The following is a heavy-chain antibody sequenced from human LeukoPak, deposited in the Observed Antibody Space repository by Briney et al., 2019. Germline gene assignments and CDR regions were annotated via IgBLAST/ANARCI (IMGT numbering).Heavy chain of an antibody. CDR1: GDYMRSHY. V-gene: IGHV4-59*11. J-gene: IGHJ5*02. CDR2: ITYSGYS. Sequence: SETLSLTCNVSGDYMRSHYWSLIRQPPGKGLEWIGYITYSGYSNSNPSLRTRLTISMDESKNQFSLELKSVTAADTAMYFCASLSGGYFDSDLWGQGTLVTVSS. D-gene: IGHD3-9*01. CDR3: ASLSGGYFDSDL.